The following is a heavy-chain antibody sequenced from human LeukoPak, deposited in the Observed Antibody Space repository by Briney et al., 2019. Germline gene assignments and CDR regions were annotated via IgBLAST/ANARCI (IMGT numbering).Heavy chain of an antibody. CDR2: IPNDGSNK. V-gene: IGHV3-30*04. D-gene: IGHD6-19*01. CDR1: GFTFSSSA. CDR3: AKDRLVDIVATPYSSGWYGWVY. Sequence: PGGSLRLSCAASGFTFSSSAMHWVRQAPGKGLEWVAVIPNDGSNKYYADSVKGRFTISRDNSKNTLYLQMNSLRAEDTAVYYCAKDRLVDIVATPYSSGWYGWVYWGQGTLVTVSS. J-gene: IGHJ4*02.